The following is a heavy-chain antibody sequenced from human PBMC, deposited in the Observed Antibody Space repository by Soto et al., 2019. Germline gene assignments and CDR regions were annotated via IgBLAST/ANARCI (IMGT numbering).Heavy chain of an antibody. CDR3: ARDKGPDTYGQTRIRDYSYAMDV. Sequence: QVQLQGSGPRLVKPSQTLSLTCSVSGASISSGAYFWTWIRHHPGKGLEWIGYIYYSVSTSYTYQVPSLQRRVTISVDTSKNLFSLRPTSVTAADTATYYCARDKGPDTYGQTRIRDYSYAMDVWGQGTTVIVSS. CDR2: IYYSVST. D-gene: IGHD5-18*01. J-gene: IGHJ6*02. V-gene: IGHV4-31*03. CDR1: GASISSGAYF.